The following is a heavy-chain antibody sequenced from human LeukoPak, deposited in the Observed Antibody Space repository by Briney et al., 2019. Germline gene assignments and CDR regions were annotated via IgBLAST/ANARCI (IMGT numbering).Heavy chain of an antibody. V-gene: IGHV3-21*01. CDR2: ISSSGNYI. CDR1: GFTFSSYS. CDR3: ARSYYDSSGYYVKDDAFDI. D-gene: IGHD3-22*01. J-gene: IGHJ3*02. Sequence: GGSLRLSCAASGFTFSSYSMNWVRQAPGKGLEWVSSISSSGNYIYYADSVKGRFTISRDNAKNSLYLQMNSLRAEDTAVYYCARSYYDSSGYYVKDDAFDIWGQGTMVTVSS.